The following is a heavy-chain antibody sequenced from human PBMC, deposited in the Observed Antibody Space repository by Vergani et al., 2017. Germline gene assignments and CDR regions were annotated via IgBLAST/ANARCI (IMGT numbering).Heavy chain of an antibody. CDR3: ARVNYGDSGPWLAY. CDR1: GFIFSNYW. J-gene: IGHJ4*01. V-gene: IGHV3-7*04. Sequence: EVQLVESGGGLVHPGDSLRLSCAGSGFIFSNYWLTWVRQAPGKGLEWVASIKQDGSETRYVDSVRGRFTISRDNAKKSVSLQMTGLRAEDTAVYYCARVNYGDSGPWLAYWGPGTLVTVSS. D-gene: IGHD4-17*01. CDR2: IKQDGSET.